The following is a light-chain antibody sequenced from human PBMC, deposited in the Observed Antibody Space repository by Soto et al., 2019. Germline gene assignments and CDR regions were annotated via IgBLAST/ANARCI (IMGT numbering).Light chain of an antibody. CDR1: SSNIGSYP. CDR3: AAWDESLSGWV. CDR2: TAT. Sequence: QSVLTQPPSASGTPGQSLTISCSGSSSNIGSYPVNWYQQLPGTAPKLLIHTATQRPSGVPDRFSGSKSGTSASLAISGLQSEDEADYYCAAWDESLSGWVFGGGTKLTVL. J-gene: IGLJ3*02. V-gene: IGLV1-44*01.